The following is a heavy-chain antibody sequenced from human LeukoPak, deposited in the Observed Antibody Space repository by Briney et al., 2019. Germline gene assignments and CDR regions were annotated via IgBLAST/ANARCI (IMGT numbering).Heavy chain of an antibody. CDR2: IYYSGST. D-gene: IGHD1-26*01. V-gene: IGHV4-31*03. CDR1: GGSISSGGYY. J-gene: IGHJ4*02. Sequence: SQTLSLTCTVSGGSISSGGYYWSWIRQHPGKGLEWIGYIYYSGSTYYNPSLKSRVTISVDTSKNQFSLKLSSVTAADTAVYYCARVGGGTKDFDYWGQGTLVTVSS. CDR3: ARVGGGTKDFDY.